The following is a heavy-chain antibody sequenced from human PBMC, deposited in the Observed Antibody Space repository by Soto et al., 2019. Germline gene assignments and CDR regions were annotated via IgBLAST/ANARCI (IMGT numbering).Heavy chain of an antibody. CDR2: IYYSGST. J-gene: IGHJ5*02. Sequence: SETLSLTCTVSGGSISSYYWSWIRQPPGKGLEWIGYIYYSGSTNYNPSLKSRVTISVDTSKNQFSLKLSSVTAADTAVYYCARDLIGYCSGGSCYSDSGWFDPWGQGTLVTVSS. CDR1: GGSISSYY. D-gene: IGHD2-15*01. CDR3: ARDLIGYCSGGSCYSDSGWFDP. V-gene: IGHV4-59*01.